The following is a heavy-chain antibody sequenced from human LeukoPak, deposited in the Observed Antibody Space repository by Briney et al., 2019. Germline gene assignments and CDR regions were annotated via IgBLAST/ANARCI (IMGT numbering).Heavy chain of an antibody. V-gene: IGHV4-39*01. D-gene: IGHD5-18*01. J-gene: IGHJ4*02. CDR2: IYYSGST. CDR3: ATFIGYSYRYGLFDY. CDR1: GGSISSGSYY. Sequence: SETLSLTCTVSGGSISSGSYYWGWIRQPPGKGLEWIGSIYYSGSTYYNPSLKSRVTISVDTSKSQFSLKLTSLTAADTAVYYCATFIGYSYRYGLFDYWGRGTLVTVSS.